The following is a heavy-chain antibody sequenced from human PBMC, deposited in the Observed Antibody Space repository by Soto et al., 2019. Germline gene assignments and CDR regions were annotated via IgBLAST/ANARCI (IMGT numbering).Heavy chain of an antibody. CDR3: AKQDFSPAELYDSIEVPEDY. J-gene: IGHJ4*02. CDR2: ISGSGGST. D-gene: IGHD3-22*01. Sequence: GGSLRLSCAASGFTFSSYAMSWVRQAPGKGLEWVSAISGSGGSTYYADSVKGRFTISRDNSKNTLYLQMNSLRAEDTAVYYCAKQDFSPAELYDSIEVPEDYWGQGTLVTVSS. V-gene: IGHV3-23*01. CDR1: GFTFSSYA.